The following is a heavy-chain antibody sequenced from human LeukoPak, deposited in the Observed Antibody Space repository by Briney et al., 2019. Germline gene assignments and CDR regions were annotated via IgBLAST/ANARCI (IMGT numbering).Heavy chain of an antibody. Sequence: ASVKVSCKASGYTFTSYGISWVRQAPGQGLEWMGWINPNSGGTNYAQKFQGRVTMTRDTSISTAYMELSRLRSDDTAVYYCARGVSDYSNYYWFDPWGREPWSPSPQ. V-gene: IGHV1-2*02. D-gene: IGHD4-11*01. CDR2: INPNSGGT. CDR3: ARGVSDYSNYYWFDP. J-gene: IGHJ5*02. CDR1: GYTFTSYG.